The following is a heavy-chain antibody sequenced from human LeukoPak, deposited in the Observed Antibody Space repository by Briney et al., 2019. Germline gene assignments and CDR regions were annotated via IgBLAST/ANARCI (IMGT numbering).Heavy chain of an antibody. D-gene: IGHD3-22*01. J-gene: IGHJ4*02. Sequence: SGGSLRLSCAASGFTFSSYSVNWVRQAPGKGLEWVSSISSSSSYIYYADSVKGRFTISRDNAKNSLYLQMNSLRAEDTAVYYCARGPSLYYYDSSGYPYYFDYWGQGNLVTVSS. V-gene: IGHV3-21*01. CDR2: ISSSSSYI. CDR1: GFTFSSYS. CDR3: ARGPSLYYYDSSGYPYYFDY.